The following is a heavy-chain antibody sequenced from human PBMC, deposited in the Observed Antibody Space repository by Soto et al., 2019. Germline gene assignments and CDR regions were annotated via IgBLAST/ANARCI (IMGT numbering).Heavy chain of an antibody. V-gene: IGHV1-69*01. Sequence: QVQLVQSGAQAKKPGSSVKVSCKSSGGTFSSYAISWVRQAPGEGLEWMGGIIPIFGTANYAQQFQGRVTITADEATSTAYMERSSLISVYTDVYYCAREGYCSRTSFYPYWGQGTLVTVSS. J-gene: IGHJ4*02. CDR2: IIPIFGTA. CDR3: AREGYCSRTSFYPY. D-gene: IGHD2-2*01. CDR1: GGTFSSYA.